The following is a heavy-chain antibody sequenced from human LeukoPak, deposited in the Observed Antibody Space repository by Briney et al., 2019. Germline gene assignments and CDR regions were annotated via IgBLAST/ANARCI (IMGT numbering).Heavy chain of an antibody. V-gene: IGHV3-48*02. D-gene: IGHD6-13*01. CDR2: ISSSSSTI. J-gene: IGHJ5*02. CDR3: ARGPYGSSWINNWFDP. Sequence: ISSSSSTIYYADSVQGRFTISRDNAKNSLYLQMNSLRDEDTAVYYCARGPYGSSWINNWFDPWGQGTLVTVSS.